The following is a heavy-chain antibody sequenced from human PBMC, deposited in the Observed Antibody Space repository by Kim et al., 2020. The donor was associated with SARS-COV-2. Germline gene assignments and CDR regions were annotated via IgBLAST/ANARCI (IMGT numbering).Heavy chain of an antibody. V-gene: IGHV4-39*01. CDR2: IYYSGST. CDR3: AIPLGSGWADAFDI. CDR1: GGSISSSSYY. J-gene: IGHJ3*02. Sequence: SETLSLTCTVSGGSISSSSYYWGWIRQPPGKGLEWIGSIYYSGSTYYNPSLKSRVTISVDTSKNQFSLKLSSVTAADTAVYYCAIPLGSGWADAFDIWGQGTMVTDSS. D-gene: IGHD6-19*01.